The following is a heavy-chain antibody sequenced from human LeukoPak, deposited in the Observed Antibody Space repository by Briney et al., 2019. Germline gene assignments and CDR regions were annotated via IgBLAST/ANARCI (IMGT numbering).Heavy chain of an antibody. CDR3: ARSSTRYCSGGSCYSGVLGYFDY. V-gene: IGHV3-30*04. J-gene: IGHJ4*02. D-gene: IGHD2-15*01. Sequence: PGGSLRLSCAASGFTISSYAMHWVRQAPGKGLEGVAFMSSDGSNKYYADSVKGPFTISRDTSKNTLYLQMNSLRAENTAVYYCARSSTRYCSGGSCYSGVLGYFDYWGQGTLVTVSS. CDR2: MSSDGSNK. CDR1: GFTISSYA.